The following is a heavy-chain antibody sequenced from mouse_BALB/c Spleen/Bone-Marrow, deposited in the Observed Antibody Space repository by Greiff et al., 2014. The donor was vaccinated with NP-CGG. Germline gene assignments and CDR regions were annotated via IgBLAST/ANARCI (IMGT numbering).Heavy chain of an antibody. V-gene: IGHV2-4*02. CDR3: AGAYYRCAMDD. D-gene: IGHD2-14*01. CDR2: IWSGGNT. CDR1: GFSLTSYV. Sequence: QVQLQQPGPGLVQPSQSLSITCTVSGFSLTSYVVHWVRQPPGKGLEWLGVIWSGGNTDFYATFISRLSICKDNFKSRVFFKPSSLQSEDTAIYYCAGAYYRCAMDDWGQGTSVTVSS. J-gene: IGHJ4*01.